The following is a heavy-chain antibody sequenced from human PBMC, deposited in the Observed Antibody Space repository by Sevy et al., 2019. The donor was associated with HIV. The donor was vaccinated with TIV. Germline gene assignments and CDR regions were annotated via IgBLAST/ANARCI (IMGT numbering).Heavy chain of an antibody. V-gene: IGHV1-18*01. CDR1: GYTFTSFG. J-gene: IGHJ4*02. CDR2: VSPYNGKT. D-gene: IGHD2-15*01. Sequence: ASVKVSCKASGYTFTSFGITWVRQAPGQGLEWVGWVSPYNGKTKYAQKLQGGVTMTTDTSTSTAYMELRSLRSDDTAVYYCARPFCSGGSCYRWYFDFWGQGTLVTVSS. CDR3: ARPFCSGGSCYRWYFDF.